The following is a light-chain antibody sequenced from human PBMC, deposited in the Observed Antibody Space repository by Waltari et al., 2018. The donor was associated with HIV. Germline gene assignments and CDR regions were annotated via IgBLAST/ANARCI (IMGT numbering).Light chain of an antibody. CDR3: QSADSSGTYPDV. J-gene: IGLJ1*01. Sequence: SYELTQPPSVSVSPGQTARITCSGDALPKQYAYWYQQKPGQAPVLVIYKDNERPSVIPERFSGSSSGKTVTLTISGVQTEDEADYYCQSADSSGTYPDVFGTGTKVTVL. CDR1: ALPKQY. CDR2: KDN. V-gene: IGLV3-25*03.